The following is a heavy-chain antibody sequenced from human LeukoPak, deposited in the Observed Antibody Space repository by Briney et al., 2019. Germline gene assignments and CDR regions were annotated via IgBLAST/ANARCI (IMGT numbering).Heavy chain of an antibody. CDR2: IRSKANSYAT. D-gene: IGHD3-3*01. CDR1: GFTFSGSA. Sequence: PGGSLRLSCAASGFTFSGSATHWVRQASGKGLEWVGRIRSKANSYATAYAASVKGRFTISRDDSKNTAYLQMNSLKTEDTAVYYCTRQGETYDFWSGYPTLDYWGQGTLVTVSS. V-gene: IGHV3-73*01. J-gene: IGHJ4*02. CDR3: TRQGETYDFWSGYPTLDY.